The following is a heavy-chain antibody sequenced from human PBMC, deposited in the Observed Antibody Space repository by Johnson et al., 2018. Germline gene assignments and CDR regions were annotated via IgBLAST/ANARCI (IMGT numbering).Heavy chain of an antibody. D-gene: IGHD1-7*01. CDR2: ISESGDTT. CDR3: ATGHYLAGTTYSQH. J-gene: IGHJ1*01. Sequence: VQLQEGGGGLEQPGGSMGLWCEVSGFTFINYVMNWVRQAPGRGLEGISVISESGDTTYYADAVKGRFPISRDDSQKTRFLQMSGLRAEDTAVYFCATGHYLAGTTYSQHWGQGTLVTVSS. CDR1: GFTFINYV. V-gene: IGHV3-23*01.